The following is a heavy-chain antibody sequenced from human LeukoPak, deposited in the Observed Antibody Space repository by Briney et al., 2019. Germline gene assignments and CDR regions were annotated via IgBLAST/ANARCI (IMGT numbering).Heavy chain of an antibody. D-gene: IGHD1-26*01. CDR2: ISYSGST. CDR1: GXSISSYY. Sequence: SETLSLTCTVSGXSISSYYWSWIRQPPGKGLEWIGYISYSGSTNYNPSLKSRVTISVDTSKNQFSLKLSSVTAADTAVYYCARRGVSGSLFDYWGQGTLVTVSS. J-gene: IGHJ4*02. V-gene: IGHV4-59*08. CDR3: ARRGVSGSLFDY.